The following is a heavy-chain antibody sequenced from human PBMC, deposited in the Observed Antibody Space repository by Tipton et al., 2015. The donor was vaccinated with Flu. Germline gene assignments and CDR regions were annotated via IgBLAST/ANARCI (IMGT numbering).Heavy chain of an antibody. CDR2: IYSSGST. CDR1: GASISSRSYY. D-gene: IGHD6-19*01. Sequence: TLSLTFTVSGASISSRSYYWGWIRQPPGKGLEWIGCIYSSGSTYYNPSLKSRVTISLDTSKNQFSLKLSSVTAADTAVYYCAREKDSSGSEYFQHWGQGTLVTVSS. CDR3: AREKDSSGSEYFQH. J-gene: IGHJ1*01. V-gene: IGHV4-39*07.